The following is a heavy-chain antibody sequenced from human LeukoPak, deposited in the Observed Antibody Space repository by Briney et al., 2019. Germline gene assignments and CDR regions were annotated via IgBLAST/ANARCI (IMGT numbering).Heavy chain of an antibody. Sequence: PGRSLRLSCAASGFTFSSYAMHWVRQTPGKGLEWVAVISYDGTNKYYADSVKGRFTISRDNSKNTLYLQMNSLRAEDTAVYYCASPAPRVTVTSQYYFEYWGQGTLVTVSS. CDR2: ISYDGTNK. D-gene: IGHD4-17*01. CDR1: GFTFSSYA. CDR3: ASPAPRVTVTSQYYFEY. V-gene: IGHV3-30-3*01. J-gene: IGHJ4*02.